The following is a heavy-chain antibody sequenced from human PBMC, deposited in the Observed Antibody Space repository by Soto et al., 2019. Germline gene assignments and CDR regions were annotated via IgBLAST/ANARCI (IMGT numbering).Heavy chain of an antibody. CDR3: ARAGPQTDYYYYYCMDV. Sequence: LRLACAASGFTFSRYSMQWVRQAPGKGLGWLAVIWFDGSDKYYADSVKGRFTFSRDNSKNTLYLQMNSLRAEDTAVYYCARAGPQTDYYYYYCMDVWGQGTTVTVSS. CDR2: IWFDGSDK. CDR1: GFTFSRYS. J-gene: IGHJ6*02. V-gene: IGHV3-33*01.